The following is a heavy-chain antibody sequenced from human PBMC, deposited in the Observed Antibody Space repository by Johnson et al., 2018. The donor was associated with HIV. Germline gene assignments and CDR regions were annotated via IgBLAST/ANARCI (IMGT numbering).Heavy chain of an antibody. J-gene: IGHJ3*02. Sequence: VQLVESGGGLVQPGGSLRLSCAASGFTFISYWMHWVRQAPGKGLVWVSRINSDGTITSYADSVKGRFTISRDNAKNTLYLQMNSLRAEETAVYYCARESRYNVWSGYDALDIWGQGTMVTVSS. CDR1: GFTFISYW. CDR2: INSDGTIT. D-gene: IGHD3-3*01. V-gene: IGHV3-74*01. CDR3: ARESRYNVWSGYDALDI.